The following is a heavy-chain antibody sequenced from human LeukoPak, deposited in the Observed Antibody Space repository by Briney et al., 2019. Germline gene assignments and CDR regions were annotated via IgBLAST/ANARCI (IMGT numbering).Heavy chain of an antibody. CDR3: ARVDAFDL. CDR1: GFTFSSYD. Sequence: TGGSLRLSCAASGFTFSSYDMNWVRQAPGKELEWVSYISSSSSYIYYADSVKGRFTISRDNAKNSLYLQMNSLRAEDTAVYYCARVDAFDLWGQGTMVTVSS. J-gene: IGHJ3*01. CDR2: ISSSSSYI. V-gene: IGHV3-21*01.